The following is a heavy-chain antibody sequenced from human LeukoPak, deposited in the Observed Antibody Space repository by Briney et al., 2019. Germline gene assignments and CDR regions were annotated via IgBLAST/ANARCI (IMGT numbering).Heavy chain of an antibody. D-gene: IGHD2-2*01. V-gene: IGHV3-7*01. CDR2: IKHDGSEK. Sequence: GGSLRLSCVASGFTFSSYWMSWVRQAPGKGLEWVTNIKHDGSEKYYVDSVKGRFTISRDNAKNSLYLQMNSLRAEDTAVYYCAEDGLGYCSSTSCYHYMDVWGKGTTVTVSS. J-gene: IGHJ6*03. CDR1: GFTFSSYW. CDR3: AEDGLGYCSSTSCYHYMDV.